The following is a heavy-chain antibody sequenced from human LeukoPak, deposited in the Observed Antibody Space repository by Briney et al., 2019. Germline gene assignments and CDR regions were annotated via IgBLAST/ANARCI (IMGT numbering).Heavy chain of an antibody. CDR2: ISSSSSYL. D-gene: IGHD1-7*01. CDR3: ARQTGTFYYFDY. Sequence: PGGSLRLSCAASGFTFSSYSMNWVRQAPGKGLEWVSSISSSSSYLYYTDSVKGRFTISRDNAKNSLYLQMNSLRAEDTAVYYCARQTGTFYYFDYWGQGTLVTVSS. J-gene: IGHJ4*02. V-gene: IGHV3-21*01. CDR1: GFTFSSYS.